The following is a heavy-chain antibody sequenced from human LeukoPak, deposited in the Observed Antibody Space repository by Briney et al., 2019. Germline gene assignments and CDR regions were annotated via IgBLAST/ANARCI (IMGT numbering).Heavy chain of an antibody. CDR1: GFTFSNYP. D-gene: IGHD6-19*01. V-gene: IGHV3-30*04. CDR2: ISYDGTTA. J-gene: IGHJ4*02. Sequence: GGSLRLSCAASGFTFSNYPFHWVRQAPGKGPEWVAVISYDGTTAFYADSVKGRFTISRDNSKNTLSLELNNLRPEDTAVYYCARVNRQHYNAGWYGDYCEYWGQGTLVTVSS. CDR3: ARVNRQHYNAGWYGDYCEY.